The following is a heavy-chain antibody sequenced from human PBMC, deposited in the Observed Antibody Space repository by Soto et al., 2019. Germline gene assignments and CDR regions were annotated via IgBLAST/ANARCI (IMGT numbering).Heavy chain of an antibody. Sequence: EVQLVESGGGLIQPGGSLRLSCAASGFTVSSNYMSWVRQAPGKGLEGVSVIYSGGSTYYADSVKGRFTISRDNSKNTLYLQMNSLRAEDTAVYYCARDGDYYDSSGYTVGWGQGTLVTVSS. D-gene: IGHD3-22*01. CDR1: GFTVSSNY. CDR3: ARDGDYYDSSGYTVG. J-gene: IGHJ4*02. CDR2: IYSGGST. V-gene: IGHV3-53*01.